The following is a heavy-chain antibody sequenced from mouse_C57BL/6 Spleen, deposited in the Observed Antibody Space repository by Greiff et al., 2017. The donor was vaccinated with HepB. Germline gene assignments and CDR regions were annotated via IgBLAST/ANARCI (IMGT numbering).Heavy chain of an antibody. Sequence: VQLQQSGPELVKPGASVKISCKASGYSFTGYYMNWVKQSPEKSLEWIGEINPSTGGTTYNQKFKAKATLTVDKSSSTAYMQLKSLTSEDSAVYYCARVYRAMDYWGQGTSVTVSS. CDR2: INPSTGGT. J-gene: IGHJ4*01. D-gene: IGHD1-3*01. V-gene: IGHV1-42*01. CDR3: ARVYRAMDY. CDR1: GYSFTGYY.